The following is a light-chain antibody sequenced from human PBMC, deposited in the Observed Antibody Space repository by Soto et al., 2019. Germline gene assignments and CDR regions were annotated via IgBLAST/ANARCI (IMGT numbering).Light chain of an antibody. V-gene: IGKV1-5*03. CDR1: QSISSW. J-gene: IGKJ5*01. CDR3: QQYNSYPIT. Sequence: DIQMTQSPSTLSASVGDRVTITCRASQSISSWLAWYQQKPGKAPKVLIYRASTLESGVPSRFSGSGSGTEFTLTISSLQPDDVATYYCQQYNSYPITFGQGTRLEIK. CDR2: RAS.